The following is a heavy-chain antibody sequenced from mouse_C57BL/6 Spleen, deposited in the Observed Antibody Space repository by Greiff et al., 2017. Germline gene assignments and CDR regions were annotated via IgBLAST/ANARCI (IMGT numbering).Heavy chain of an antibody. CDR1: GFSLTSYG. D-gene: IGHD1-1*02. V-gene: IGHV2-6*01. CDR3: ASGCDGGAWFAY. Sequence: LVESGPGLVAPSQSLSITCTVSGFSLTSYGVDWVRQSPGKGLEWLGVIWGVGSTNYNSALKSRLSISKDNSKSQVFLKMNSLQTDDTAMYYCASGCDGGAWFAYWGQGTLVTVSA. J-gene: IGHJ3*01. CDR2: IWGVGST.